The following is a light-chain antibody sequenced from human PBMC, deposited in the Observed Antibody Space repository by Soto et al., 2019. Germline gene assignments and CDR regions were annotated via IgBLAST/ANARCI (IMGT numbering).Light chain of an antibody. CDR3: HQYAYAPWT. CDR1: QSVGRDY. V-gene: IGKV3-20*01. Sequence: EIGLTQSPATLSLSPGERATLSCRASQSVGRDYLGWYQQKPGQAPRLVIYNASNRASGIPDRFSGSGSGTDFTLTISRLEPEDFAVYYCHQYAYAPWTFGQGTKVDIK. J-gene: IGKJ1*01. CDR2: NAS.